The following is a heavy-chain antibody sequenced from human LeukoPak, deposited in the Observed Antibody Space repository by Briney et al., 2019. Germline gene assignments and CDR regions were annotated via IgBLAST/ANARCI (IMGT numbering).Heavy chain of an antibody. CDR2: ISSSGSTI. CDR3: AREPRIQWELHYYYYGMDV. Sequence: GGSLRLSCAASGFTFSDYYMSWIRQAPGKGLEWVSYISSSGSTIYYADSVKGRFTISRDNAKNSLYLQMNGLRAEDTAVYYCAREPRIQWELHYYYYGMDVWGQGTTVTVSS. D-gene: IGHD1-26*01. J-gene: IGHJ6*02. CDR1: GFTFSDYY. V-gene: IGHV3-11*01.